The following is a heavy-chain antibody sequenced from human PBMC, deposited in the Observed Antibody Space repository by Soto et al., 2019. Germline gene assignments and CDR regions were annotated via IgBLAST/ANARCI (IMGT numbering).Heavy chain of an antibody. V-gene: IGHV4-59*01. J-gene: IGHJ4*02. CDR3: ARDFGGAAAGPYDY. D-gene: IGHD6-13*01. CDR1: GGSISSYY. CDR2: IYYSGST. Sequence: SETLSLTCTVSGGSISSYYWSWIRQPPGKGLEWIGYIYYSGSTNYNPSLKSRVTISVDTSKNQFSLKLSSVTAADTAVYYCARDFGGAAAGPYDYWGQGTLVTVSS.